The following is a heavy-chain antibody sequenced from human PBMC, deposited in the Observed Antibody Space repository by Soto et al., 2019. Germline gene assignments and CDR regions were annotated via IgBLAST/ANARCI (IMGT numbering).Heavy chain of an antibody. CDR3: ASVVGYCSSTSCYTGAFDI. J-gene: IGHJ3*02. V-gene: IGHV3-30-3*01. CDR2: ISYDGSNK. Sequence: LRLSCAASGFTFSSYAMHWVRQAPGKGLEWVAVISYDGSNKYYADSVKGRFTISRDNSKNTLYLQMNSLRAEDTAVYYCASVVGYCSSTSCYTGAFDIWGQGTMVTVSS. D-gene: IGHD2-2*02. CDR1: GFTFSSYA.